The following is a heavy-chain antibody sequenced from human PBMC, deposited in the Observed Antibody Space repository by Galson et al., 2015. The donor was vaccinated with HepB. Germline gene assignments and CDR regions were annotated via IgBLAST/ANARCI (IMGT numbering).Heavy chain of an antibody. Sequence: SVKVSCKASGGTFSSYAISWVRQAPGQGLEWMGGIIPIFGTANYAQKFQGRVTITADESTSTAYMELSSLRSEDTAVYYCASVLGSYCSGGSCYKYYYYMDVWGKGTTVTVSS. CDR1: GGTFSSYA. D-gene: IGHD2-15*01. CDR2: IIPIFGTA. CDR3: ASVLGSYCSGGSCYKYYYYMDV. V-gene: IGHV1-69*13. J-gene: IGHJ6*03.